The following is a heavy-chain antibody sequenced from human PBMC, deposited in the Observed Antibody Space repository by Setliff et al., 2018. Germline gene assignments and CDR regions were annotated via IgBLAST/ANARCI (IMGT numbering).Heavy chain of an antibody. D-gene: IGHD3-3*01. J-gene: IGHJ5*02. Sequence: PGGSLRLSCSASGFTFSSLWMAWVRQAPGKGLEWVADINQGGSDQFYVESVKGRFTISRDNAKNSLVLQRNSLRVEDTAVYYCARDVFDFRTGQAGPWGQGTLVTVSS. CDR2: INQGGSDQ. V-gene: IGHV3-7*01. CDR1: GFTFSSLW. CDR3: ARDVFDFRTGQAGP.